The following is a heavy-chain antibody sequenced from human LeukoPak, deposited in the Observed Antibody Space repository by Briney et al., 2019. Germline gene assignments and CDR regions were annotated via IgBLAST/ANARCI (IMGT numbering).Heavy chain of an antibody. V-gene: IGHV3-21*01. CDR1: GFTLSSYS. CDR2: ITSSSSYI. Sequence: AGGSLRLSCVASGFTLSSYSMNWVRQAPGKGLEWVSSITSSSSYIYYADSVKGRFTISRDNAKNSLYLQMNSLRAEDTAVYSCARNEGETFDIWGQGTMVTVSS. D-gene: IGHD3-10*01. J-gene: IGHJ3*02. CDR3: ARNEGETFDI.